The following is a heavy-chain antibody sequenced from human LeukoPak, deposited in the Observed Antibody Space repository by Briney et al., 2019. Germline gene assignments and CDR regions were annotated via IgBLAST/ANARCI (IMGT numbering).Heavy chain of an antibody. CDR3: ARGPYYYDSSGYSNFDY. J-gene: IGHJ4*02. V-gene: IGHV4-34*01. D-gene: IGHD3-22*01. CDR1: GGSFSGYY. CDR2: INHSGST. Sequence: PSETLSLTCAVYGGSFSGYYWSWIRQPPGNGLEWIGEINHSGSTNYNPSLKSRVTISVDTSKNQLSLKLSSVTAADTAVYYCARGPYYYDSSGYSNFDYWGQGTLVTVSS.